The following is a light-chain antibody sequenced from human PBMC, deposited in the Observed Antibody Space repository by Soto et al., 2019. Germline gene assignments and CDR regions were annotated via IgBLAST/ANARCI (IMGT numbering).Light chain of an antibody. CDR1: DSEIGGYNF. Sequence: QSALTQPPSASGSRGQSVTISCAGTDSEIGGYNFVSWYQQHPGKAPKLMIYEVIKRPSGVPDRFSGSKSGNTASLTVSGLHTEDEAEYYCSSYSGSDNFVVFGGGTKFTVL. J-gene: IGLJ3*02. CDR3: SSYSGSDNFVV. V-gene: IGLV2-8*01. CDR2: EVI.